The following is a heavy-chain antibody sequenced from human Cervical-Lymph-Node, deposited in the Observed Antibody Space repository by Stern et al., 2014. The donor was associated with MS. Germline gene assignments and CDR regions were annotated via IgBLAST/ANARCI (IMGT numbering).Heavy chain of an antibody. D-gene: IGHD6-13*01. CDR3: ASAYSSSHYYFDY. CDR2: IWYDGSNP. CDR1: GFSFSRYA. V-gene: IGHV3-33*01. Sequence: DQLVESGGGVVKPGRSLRLSCAASGFSFSRYAMHWVRQAPGKGLEWVALIWYDGSNPYYADSVTGRFTISRDNFKNTLYLQMNSLRAEDTAVYYCASAYSSSHYYFDYWGQGTLVTVSS. J-gene: IGHJ4*02.